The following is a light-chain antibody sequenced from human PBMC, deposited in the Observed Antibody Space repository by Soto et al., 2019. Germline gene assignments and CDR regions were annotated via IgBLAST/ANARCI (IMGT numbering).Light chain of an antibody. CDR3: QQYTICPLT. CDR2: CAS. V-gene: IGKV3-15*01. CDR1: HSVSSS. Sequence: DIVMTQSPATLSVSPGERATLSCRARHSVSSSLAWYQQKPGQAPRLLIYCASTRATGLPARFSGSGSGTDVTLTISSLQSEDFAVYYCQQYTICPLTFDGGPKLDSK. J-gene: IGKJ4*01.